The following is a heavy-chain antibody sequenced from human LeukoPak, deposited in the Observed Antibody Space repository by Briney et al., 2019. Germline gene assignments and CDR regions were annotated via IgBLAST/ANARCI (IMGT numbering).Heavy chain of an antibody. CDR1: GYTFTNYY. CDR3: AGGTTNTKGAFDM. V-gene: IGHV1-46*01. J-gene: IGHJ3*02. D-gene: IGHD2-8*01. CDR2: INASGSST. Sequence: ASVMVSSKPSGYTFTNYYIHWVRQAPGQGLECMGIINASGSSTSYAQKFQGRVTMTRDTSTSTVYMELSSLRSEDTVVYFCAGGTTNTKGAFDMWGQGTMVTASS.